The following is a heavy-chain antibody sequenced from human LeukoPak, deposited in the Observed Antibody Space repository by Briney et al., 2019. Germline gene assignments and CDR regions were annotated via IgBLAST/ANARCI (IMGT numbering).Heavy chain of an antibody. CDR3: AKGNFIQQLVLDY. Sequence: PGRSLRLSCTASGFISDHAMHWVRQAPGKGLEWVSGVDWNSGRIGYGESVKGRFTVSRDNAKDSLYLQMNSLRAEDTAVYYCAKGNFIQQLVLDYWGQGTLVTVSS. D-gene: IGHD6-13*01. J-gene: IGHJ4*02. CDR2: VDWNSGRI. CDR1: GFISDHA. V-gene: IGHV3-9*01.